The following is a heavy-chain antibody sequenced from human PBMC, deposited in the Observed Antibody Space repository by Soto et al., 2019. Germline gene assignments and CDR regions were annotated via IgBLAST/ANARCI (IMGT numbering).Heavy chain of an antibody. V-gene: IGHV3-21*01. D-gene: IGHD1-26*01. Sequence: GGSLRLSCAASGFTFSSYSMNWVRQAPGKGLEWVSSISSSSTYIYYADSVKGRFTISRDNPKNSLYLQMNSLRAEDTAVYFCARGTMGNFDYWGQGTLVTVSS. CDR1: GFTFSSYS. CDR3: ARGTMGNFDY. CDR2: ISSSSTYI. J-gene: IGHJ4*02.